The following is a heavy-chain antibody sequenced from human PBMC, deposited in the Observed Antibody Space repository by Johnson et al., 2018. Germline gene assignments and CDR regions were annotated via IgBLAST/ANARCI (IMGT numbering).Heavy chain of an antibody. CDR1: GFTFSDYY. J-gene: IGHJ6*02. CDR3: ASGYYYYGMDV. Sequence: QVQLVESGGGLVKXGGSLRLXCAASGFTFSDYYMSWIRQAPGKGLEWVSYISSSGRTIYSADPVKGRFTISRENAKNSLYLQMNSRRAEDTAVYYCASGYYYYGMDVWGQGTTVTVSS. V-gene: IGHV3-11*01. CDR2: ISSSGRTI.